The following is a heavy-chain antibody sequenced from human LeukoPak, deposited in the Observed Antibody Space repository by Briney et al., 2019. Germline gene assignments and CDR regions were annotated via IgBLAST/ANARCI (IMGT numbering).Heavy chain of an antibody. V-gene: IGHV3-48*04. J-gene: IGHJ3*02. CDR3: AGEHPGSDAFDI. CDR1: GFTFSWYG. CDR2: IDSSSGAI. Sequence: GRSLRLSCAASGFTFSWYGMNWVRQAPGKGLEWISYIDSSSGAIYYADSVKGRFPVSRDNAKNTLYLQMNSLRVEDAAVYYCAGEHPGSDAFDIWGQGTTVTVSS.